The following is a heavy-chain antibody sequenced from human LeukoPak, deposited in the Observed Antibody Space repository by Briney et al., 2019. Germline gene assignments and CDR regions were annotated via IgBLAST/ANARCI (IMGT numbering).Heavy chain of an antibody. Sequence: ASVKVSCKASGYTFTSYGISWVRQAPGQGLEWMGWISTYNGYTNYAQKLQGRVTMTTDTSTSTAYMELRSLRSDDTAVYYCARGGSGYCSSTTCYAFLDYWGQGTLVTVSS. J-gene: IGHJ4*02. CDR3: ARGGSGYCSSTTCYAFLDY. V-gene: IGHV1-18*01. D-gene: IGHD2-2*01. CDR1: GYTFTSYG. CDR2: ISTYNGYT.